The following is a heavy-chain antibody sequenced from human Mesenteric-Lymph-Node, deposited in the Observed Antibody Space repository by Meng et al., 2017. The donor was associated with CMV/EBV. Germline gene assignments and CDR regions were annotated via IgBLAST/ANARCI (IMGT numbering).Heavy chain of an antibody. Sequence: GESLKISCAASGFSFSSYSMNWVRQAPGKGLEWVSYISSSSSTTYYADSVKGRFTISRDNAKNSLYLQMNSLRAEDTAVYYCARDSYCSSTSCYYYFDCWGQGTLVTVSS. D-gene: IGHD2-2*01. CDR1: GFSFSSYS. V-gene: IGHV3-48*04. CDR2: ISSSSSTT. J-gene: IGHJ4*02. CDR3: ARDSYCSSTSCYYYFDC.